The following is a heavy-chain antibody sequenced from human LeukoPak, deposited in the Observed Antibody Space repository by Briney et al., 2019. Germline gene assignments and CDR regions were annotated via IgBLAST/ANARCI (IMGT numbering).Heavy chain of an antibody. CDR3: AREIFGSGSYPDY. V-gene: IGHV3-23*01. D-gene: IGHD3-10*01. CDR2: IRGSGDST. Sequence: GRSLRLSCAASGFTFSDYAMTWVRQAPGKGLEWVSGIRGSGDSTDYADSVKGRFTFSRDNSKNTVYLQMNSLGGEDTAVYYCAREIFGSGSYPDYWGQGTLVTVSS. CDR1: GFTFSDYA. J-gene: IGHJ4*02.